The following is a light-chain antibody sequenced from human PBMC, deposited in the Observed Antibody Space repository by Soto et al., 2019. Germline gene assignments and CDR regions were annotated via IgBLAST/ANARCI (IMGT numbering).Light chain of an antibody. J-gene: IGKJ1*01. CDR1: QSIRKY. V-gene: IGKV1-39*01. Sequence: IERTQSPSSLSASVGDRVIITCGASQSIRKYLNWYQHKPWKVPTLLIYAASSLQSGVPSRFSGSGSGTEFTLTITSLQPEDFATYDCQQSGDTPPWTFGQGTKVDIK. CDR2: AAS. CDR3: QQSGDTPPWT.